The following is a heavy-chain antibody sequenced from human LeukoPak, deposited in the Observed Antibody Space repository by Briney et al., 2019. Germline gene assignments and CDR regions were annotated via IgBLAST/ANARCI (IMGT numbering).Heavy chain of an antibody. CDR3: AKVFRSGDLFVSDS. Sequence: GGSLRLSCAASGFTFNNYVMSWVRQAPGKGLEWVSGISGSGGDTYYADSVKGRFTISRDNSKNTLYLQMKSLRTEDSAIYYCAKVFRSGDLFVSDSWGQGTLVTVSS. V-gene: IGHV3-23*01. CDR1: GFTFNNYV. CDR2: ISGSGGDT. J-gene: IGHJ4*02. D-gene: IGHD4-17*01.